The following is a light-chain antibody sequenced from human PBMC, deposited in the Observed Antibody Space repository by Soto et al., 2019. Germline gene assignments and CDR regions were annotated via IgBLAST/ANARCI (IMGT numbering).Light chain of an antibody. CDR1: KNIGRW. V-gene: IGKV1-12*01. J-gene: IGKJ2*01. Sequence: DTQVTQSPSSVSASVGDTVTITCRTSKNIGRWLAWYQQKPMEAPKRLISAATQLQSGVSSRFRGGGSETEFTLTINSLQPEDFAVYYCEQADTFPYSFGQGTKVDIK. CDR3: EQADTFPYS. CDR2: AAT.